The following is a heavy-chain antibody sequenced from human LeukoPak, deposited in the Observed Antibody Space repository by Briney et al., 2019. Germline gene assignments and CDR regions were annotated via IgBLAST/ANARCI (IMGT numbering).Heavy chain of an antibody. J-gene: IGHJ6*02. CDR2: IYSGGST. CDR3: ARLRSGSYRYYGMDV. D-gene: IGHD1-26*01. V-gene: IGHV3-53*01. Sequence: GGSLRLSCAASGFTVSSNYMSWVRQAPGKGLEWVSVIYSGGSTYYADSVKGRFTISRDNSMNTLYLQMNSLRAEDTAVYYCARLRSGSYRYYGMDVWGQGTTVTVSS. CDR1: GFTVSSNY.